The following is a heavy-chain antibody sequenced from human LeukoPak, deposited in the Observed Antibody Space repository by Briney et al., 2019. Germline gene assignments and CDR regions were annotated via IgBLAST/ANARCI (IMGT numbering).Heavy chain of an antibody. CDR1: GFTFDDYA. J-gene: IGHJ4*02. CDR2: ISWGSGSI. Sequence: PGRSLRLSCAASGFTFDDYAMHWVRQAPGKGLEWVSGISWGSGSIGYADSVKGRFTISRDNAKNSLYLQMNSLRAEDTAFYYCARVGTGYSSSWYDYWGQGTLVTVSS. D-gene: IGHD6-13*01. CDR3: ARVGTGYSSSWYDY. V-gene: IGHV3-9*01.